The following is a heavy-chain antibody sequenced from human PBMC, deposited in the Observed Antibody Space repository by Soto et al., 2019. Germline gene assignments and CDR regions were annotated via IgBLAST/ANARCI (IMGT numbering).Heavy chain of an antibody. CDR3: AKGRNRTQIAARFFYYGMDV. J-gene: IGHJ6*02. CDR2: ISAYNGNT. D-gene: IGHD6-6*01. V-gene: IGHV1-18*04. CDR1: GYTFTSYV. Sequence: ASVKVSCKASGYTFTSYVISWVRQAPGQGLEWMGWISAYNGNTNYAQKLQGRVTMTTDTSTSTAYMELRSLRSDDTAVYYCAKGRNRTQIAARFFYYGMDVWGQGTTVTVSS.